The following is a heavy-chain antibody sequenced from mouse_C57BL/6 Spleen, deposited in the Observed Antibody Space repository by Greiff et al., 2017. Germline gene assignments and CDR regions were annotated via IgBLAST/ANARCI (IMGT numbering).Heavy chain of an antibody. CDR1: GYTFTSYG. CDR2: IYPRSGNT. Sequence: VQLVESGAELARPGASVKLSCKASGYTFTSYGISWVKQRTGQGLEWIGEIYPRSGNTYYNEKFKGKATLTADKSSSTAYMELRSLTSEDSAVYFCARSGPYYGSSYGFDYWGQGTTLTVSS. CDR3: ARSGPYYGSSYGFDY. J-gene: IGHJ2*01. D-gene: IGHD1-1*01. V-gene: IGHV1-81*01.